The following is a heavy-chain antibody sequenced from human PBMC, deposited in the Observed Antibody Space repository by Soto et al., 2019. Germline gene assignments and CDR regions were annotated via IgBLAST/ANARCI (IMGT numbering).Heavy chain of an antibody. CDR1: GYTFTSYA. CDR3: ARHLTVTTSPFDY. D-gene: IGHD4-17*01. J-gene: IGHJ4*02. Sequence: ASVKVSCKASGYTFTSYAMHWVRQAPGQRLEWMGWINAGNGNTKYSQKFQGRVTITRDTSASTAYMELSSLRSEDTAVHYCARHLTVTTSPFDYWGQGTLVTVSS. V-gene: IGHV1-3*01. CDR2: INAGNGNT.